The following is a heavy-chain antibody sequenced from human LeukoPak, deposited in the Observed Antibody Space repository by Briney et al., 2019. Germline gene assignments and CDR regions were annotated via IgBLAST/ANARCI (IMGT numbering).Heavy chain of an antibody. J-gene: IGHJ4*02. Sequence: GGSLRLSCAASGFDFSSNWMHWVRHAPGQGLVWVSRIKGDGISTNYADSVKGRFTISRDIAKNTLYLQMNSLRAEDTGVYYCAGGRGSYGLWDSWGQGTLVTVSS. CDR3: AGGRGSYGLWDS. CDR1: GFDFSSNW. V-gene: IGHV3-74*01. CDR2: IKGDGIST. D-gene: IGHD1-26*01.